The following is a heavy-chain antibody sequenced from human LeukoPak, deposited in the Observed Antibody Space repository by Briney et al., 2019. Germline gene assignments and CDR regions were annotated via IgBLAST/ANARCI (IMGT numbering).Heavy chain of an antibody. CDR3: ARGIIVGATWGENDNWFDP. J-gene: IGHJ5*02. D-gene: IGHD1-26*01. CDR2: IYHSGNT. CDR1: GYSISSGYY. V-gene: IGHV4-38-2*02. Sequence: SETLSLTCTVSGYSISSGYYWGWIRQPPGKGLEWIGSIYHSGNTYYNPSLKSRVTISVDTSKNQFSLKLSSVTAADTAVYYCARGIIVGATWGENDNWFDPWGQGTLVTVSS.